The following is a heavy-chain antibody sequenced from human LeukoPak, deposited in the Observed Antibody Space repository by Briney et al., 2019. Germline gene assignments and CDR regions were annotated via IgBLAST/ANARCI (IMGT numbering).Heavy chain of an antibody. CDR1: GGSISSYY. Sequence: SETLSLTCTVSGGSISSYYWSWIRQPPGKRLEYIGYIYYSGSTNYNPSLESRVTISVDTSEKQFSLKLSSVTAADTAVYYCARGGNYYGSGSPLDYWGQGTLVTVSS. V-gene: IGHV4-59*01. CDR2: IYYSGST. J-gene: IGHJ4*02. D-gene: IGHD3-10*01. CDR3: ARGGNYYGSGSPLDY.